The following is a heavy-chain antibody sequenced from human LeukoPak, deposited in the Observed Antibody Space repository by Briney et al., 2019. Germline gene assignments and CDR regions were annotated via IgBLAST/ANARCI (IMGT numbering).Heavy chain of an antibody. CDR1: GFTFTTYW. CDR2: IKQDGNEK. Sequence: HSGGSLRLSCAASGFTFTTYWMGWVRQAPGKGLEWVASIKQDGNEKYYVDSVKGRFTISRDSAENTLYLQMNSLRAEDTAVYYCAKETLRYSSGWYFNYWGQGTLVTVSS. J-gene: IGHJ4*02. D-gene: IGHD6-19*01. CDR3: AKETLRYSSGWYFNY. V-gene: IGHV3-7*03.